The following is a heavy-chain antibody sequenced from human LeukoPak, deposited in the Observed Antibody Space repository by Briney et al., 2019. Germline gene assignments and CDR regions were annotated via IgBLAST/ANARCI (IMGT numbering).Heavy chain of an antibody. Sequence: SETLSLTCTVSGGSISSYYWSWIRQPAGKGLEWIGRIHTSGSTNYSPSLKSRVTMSVDTSKNQFSLKLSSVTAADTAVYYCARGVARSSKFHFSYYFDYWGQGTLVTVSS. CDR1: GGSISSYY. J-gene: IGHJ4*02. V-gene: IGHV4-4*07. CDR3: ARGVARSSKFHFSYYFDY. D-gene: IGHD6-6*01. CDR2: IHTSGST.